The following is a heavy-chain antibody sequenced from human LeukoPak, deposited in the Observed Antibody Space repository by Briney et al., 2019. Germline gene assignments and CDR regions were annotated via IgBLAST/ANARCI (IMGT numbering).Heavy chain of an antibody. CDR1: GFTFSSYS. D-gene: IGHD3-22*01. Sequence: GSLRLSCAASGFTFSSYSMNWVRQAPGKGLEWVSAISGSGAGTYYADSVKGRFTISRDNSKNTLYLQMNSLRAEDAAIYYCAKAYDSSGYYPFDYWGQGTLVTVSS. CDR2: ISGSGAGT. V-gene: IGHV3-23*01. CDR3: AKAYDSSGYYPFDY. J-gene: IGHJ4*02.